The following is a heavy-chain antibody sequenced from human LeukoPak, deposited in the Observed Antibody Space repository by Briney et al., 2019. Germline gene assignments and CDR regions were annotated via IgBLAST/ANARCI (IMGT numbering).Heavy chain of an antibody. CDR1: GGSISSYY. Sequence: SETLSLTCTVSGGSISSYYWSWIRQPPGKGLEWIGYIYYSVSTNNNPSLKSRVTISVDTSKDQLSLRLGSVTAADTAVYYCARDLDYFDSSGYFFDIWGQGTMVTVSS. V-gene: IGHV4-59*12. CDR3: ARDLDYFDSSGYFFDI. CDR2: IYYSVST. J-gene: IGHJ3*02. D-gene: IGHD3-22*01.